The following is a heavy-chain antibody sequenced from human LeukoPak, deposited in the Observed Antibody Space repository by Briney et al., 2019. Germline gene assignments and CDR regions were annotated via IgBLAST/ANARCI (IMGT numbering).Heavy chain of an antibody. D-gene: IGHD2-8*01. Sequence: GASVKVSCKASGYTFTSYGISWVRQAPGQGLKWMGWISAYNGNTNYAQKLQGRVTMTTDTSTSTAYMELRSLRSDDTAVYYCARVSRVLMVYALDYWGQGTLVTVSS. J-gene: IGHJ4*02. V-gene: IGHV1-18*01. CDR1: GYTFTSYG. CDR3: ARVSRVLMVYALDY. CDR2: ISAYNGNT.